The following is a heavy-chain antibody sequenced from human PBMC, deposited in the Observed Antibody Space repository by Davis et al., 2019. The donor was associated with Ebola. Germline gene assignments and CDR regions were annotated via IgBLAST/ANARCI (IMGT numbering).Heavy chain of an antibody. D-gene: IGHD3-10*01. J-gene: IGHJ6*02. CDR2: INHSGST. CDR1: GGSVSSGSYY. CDR3: ARGASGVYYYGSGSYFAMDV. Sequence: SETLSLTCTVSGGSVSSGSYYWSWIRQPPGKGLEWIGEINHSGSTNYNPSIKSRVTISVDTSKNQFSLKLSSVTAADTAVYYCARGASGVYYYGSGSYFAMDVWGQGTTVTVSS. V-gene: IGHV4-39*07.